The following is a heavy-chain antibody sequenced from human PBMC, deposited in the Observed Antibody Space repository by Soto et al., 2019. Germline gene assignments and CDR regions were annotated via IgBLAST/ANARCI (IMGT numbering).Heavy chain of an antibody. Sequence: VASVKVSCKASGGTFSSYAISWVRQAPGQGLEWMGGIIPIFGTANYAQKFQGRVTITADESTSTAYMELSSLRSEDTAVYYCARDHYYDSSGYLWFDPWGQGTLVTVSS. CDR3: ARDHYYDSSGYLWFDP. D-gene: IGHD3-22*01. CDR2: IIPIFGTA. CDR1: GGTFSSYA. V-gene: IGHV1-69*13. J-gene: IGHJ5*02.